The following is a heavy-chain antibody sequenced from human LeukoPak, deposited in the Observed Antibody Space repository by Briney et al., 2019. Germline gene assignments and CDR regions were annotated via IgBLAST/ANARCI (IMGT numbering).Heavy chain of an antibody. CDR2: IYYSGST. Sequence: PSETLSLTCTVSGGSISSSSYYWGWIRQPPGKGLEWIGSIYYSGSTYYNPSLKSRVTISVDTSKNQFSLKLSSVTAADTAVYYCERQGGLLLDPSDAFDIWGQGTMVTVSS. CDR3: ERQGGLLLDPSDAFDI. D-gene: IGHD3-10*01. J-gene: IGHJ3*02. CDR1: GGSISSSSYY. V-gene: IGHV4-39*01.